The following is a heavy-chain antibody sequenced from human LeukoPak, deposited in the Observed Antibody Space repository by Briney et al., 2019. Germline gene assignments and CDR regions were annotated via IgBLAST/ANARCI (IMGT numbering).Heavy chain of an antibody. J-gene: IGHJ4*02. V-gene: IGHV1-69*01. Sequence: SVKVSCKASGGTFSSYAISWVRQAPGQGLEWMGGIIPVFGTTNYAQKFKGRVTITADESTSTAYMELSSLTSDDTAVYYCAREGMAVAENLDSWGQGTLVTVSS. D-gene: IGHD6-19*01. CDR3: AREGMAVAENLDS. CDR1: GGTFSSYA. CDR2: IIPVFGTT.